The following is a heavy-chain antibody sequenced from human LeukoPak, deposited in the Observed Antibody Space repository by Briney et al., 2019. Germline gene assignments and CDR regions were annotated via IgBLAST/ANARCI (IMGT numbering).Heavy chain of an antibody. CDR1: GIPFSDYY. CDR2: ISSSSSYT. Sequence: GGSLRLSCVVSGIPFSDYYMNWIRQAPGKGLEWISYISSSSSYTDYADSVKGRFTISRDNAKSALYLQMNSLRLEDTAVYYCAAGTAEDFWGQGTLVTVSS. V-gene: IGHV3-11*03. J-gene: IGHJ4*02. D-gene: IGHD6-13*01. CDR3: AAGTAEDF.